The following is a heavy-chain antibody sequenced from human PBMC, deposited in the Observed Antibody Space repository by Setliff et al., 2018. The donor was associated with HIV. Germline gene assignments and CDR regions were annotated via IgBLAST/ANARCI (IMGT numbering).Heavy chain of an antibody. D-gene: IGHD4-17*01. CDR3: ARHAPGSAYGDAYHFDH. V-gene: IGHV4-38-2*01. J-gene: IGHJ4*02. CDR2: IYHSGTT. CDR1: SYSISSGYY. Sequence: PSETLSLTCGVSSYSISSGYYWAWIRQPPGKGLEWIGSIYHSGTTFYNPSLKSRVTISVDTSKNQFSLKLTSVTAADTAVYYCARHAPGSAYGDAYHFDHWGQGTLVTVS.